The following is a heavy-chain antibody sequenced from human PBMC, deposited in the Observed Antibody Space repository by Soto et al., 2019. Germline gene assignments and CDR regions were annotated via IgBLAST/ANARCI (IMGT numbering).Heavy chain of an antibody. CDR3: ARLTTGSYSY. J-gene: IGHJ4*02. CDR2: VHSSGSA. D-gene: IGHD6-19*01. V-gene: IGHV4-59*08. CDR1: GASISSFY. Sequence: SETLSLTCNVSGASISSFYWSWIRQPPGKGLEWIGLVHSSGSANYNPSLKSRVAISIDVSKNQFSLKLRSVTAADTAVYYCARLTTGSYSYWGPGTQVTVPQ.